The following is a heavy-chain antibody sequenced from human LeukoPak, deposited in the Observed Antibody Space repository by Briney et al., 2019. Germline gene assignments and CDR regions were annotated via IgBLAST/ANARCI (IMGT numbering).Heavy chain of an antibody. CDR2: IYYSGST. CDR3: ARRVYGDYMYYFDY. Sequence: SQTLSLTCTVSGGSISSGDYYWSWIRQPPGKGLEWIGYIYYSGSTYYNPSLKSRVTISVDTSKNQFSLKLSSVTAADTAVYYCARRVYGDYMYYFDYWGQGTLVTVSS. J-gene: IGHJ4*02. V-gene: IGHV4-30-4*01. D-gene: IGHD4-17*01. CDR1: GGSISSGDYY.